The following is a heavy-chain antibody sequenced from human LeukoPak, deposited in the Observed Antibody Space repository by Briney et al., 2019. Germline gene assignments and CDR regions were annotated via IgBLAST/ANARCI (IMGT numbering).Heavy chain of an antibody. J-gene: IGHJ3*02. Sequence: GASVNVSCKASVYTFTGYYLHWVRQAPGQGLEWMGWNNPNSGGTSYAQNFQGRVTMTRDTSTSTAYMELSRLRSDDTAVYYCARAGGGYDHGWGAFDIWGQGTMVTVSS. CDR3: ARAGGGYDHGWGAFDI. CDR1: VYTFTGYY. CDR2: NNPNSGGT. V-gene: IGHV1-2*02. D-gene: IGHD5-18*01.